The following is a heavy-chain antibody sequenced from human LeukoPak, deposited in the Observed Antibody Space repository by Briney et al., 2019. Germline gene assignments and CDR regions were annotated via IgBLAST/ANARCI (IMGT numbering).Heavy chain of an antibody. J-gene: IGHJ4*02. Sequence: GGSLRLSCAASGFTISDSDIHWLRQASGQGLEWVGRITTKRSNYATAYTASVKGRFTISRHDSENTAYLQMNSLKTEDTALYDCTTYRSGHYWGQGTLVTVSS. CDR1: GFTISDSD. V-gene: IGHV3-73*01. D-gene: IGHD6-19*01. CDR2: ITTKRSNYAT. CDR3: TTYRSGHY.